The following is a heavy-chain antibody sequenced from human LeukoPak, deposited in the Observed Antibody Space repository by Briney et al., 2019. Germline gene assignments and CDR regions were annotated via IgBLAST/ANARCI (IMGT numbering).Heavy chain of an antibody. Sequence: ASVKVSCKASVYTFTSYGISWVRQAPGQGLEWMGWISAYNGNTNYAQKLQGRVTMTTDTSTSTAYMELRSLRSDDTAVYYCARIPSTIFGVVTPNWFDPWGQGTLVTVSS. CDR3: ARIPSTIFGVVTPNWFDP. J-gene: IGHJ5*02. D-gene: IGHD3-3*01. CDR1: VYTFTSYG. CDR2: ISAYNGNT. V-gene: IGHV1-18*01.